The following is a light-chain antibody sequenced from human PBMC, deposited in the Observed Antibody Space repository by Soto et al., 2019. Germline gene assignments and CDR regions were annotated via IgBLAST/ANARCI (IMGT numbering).Light chain of an antibody. Sequence: EIVLTQSPGTLSLSPGERTTISCRASQSVSSSYLAWYQQKPGQAPRLLIYGASSRATGIPDRFSGSGSGTDFTHTISRLVREDFAVYYCQQHGSSPPLTFGGGTKVEIK. CDR3: QQHGSSPPLT. J-gene: IGKJ4*01. CDR1: QSVSSSY. V-gene: IGKV3-20*01. CDR2: GAS.